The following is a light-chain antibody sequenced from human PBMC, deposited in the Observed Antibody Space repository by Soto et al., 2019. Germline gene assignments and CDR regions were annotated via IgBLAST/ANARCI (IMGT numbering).Light chain of an antibody. CDR2: EVS. J-gene: IGKJ5*01. Sequence: DIVMSQTPLSLSVTPVHPASISFRSSQILLSSGGETYLFWYLQRPGQSPQLLIYEVSNRISAVPDRFSGSGSGTDFTLKISRVEAEDAGVYYCMQSTQLPLTFGQGTRLEIK. V-gene: IGKV2D-29*02. CDR1: QILLSSGGETY. CDR3: MQSTQLPLT.